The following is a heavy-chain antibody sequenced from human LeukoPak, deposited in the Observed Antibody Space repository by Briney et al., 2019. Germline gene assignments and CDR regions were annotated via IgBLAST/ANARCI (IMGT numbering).Heavy chain of an antibody. Sequence: GGSLRLSCAASGFSFNSYWMTWVRQAPGGGLEWVANINPDGSEKYYVDSAEGRFTISRDNARKSLFLQMNSLRADDAAVYYCARDLQSSSWASLFDYWGQGALVTVSS. CDR3: ARDLQSSSWASLFDY. V-gene: IGHV3-7*01. D-gene: IGHD6-13*01. CDR1: GFSFNSYW. CDR2: INPDGSEK. J-gene: IGHJ4*02.